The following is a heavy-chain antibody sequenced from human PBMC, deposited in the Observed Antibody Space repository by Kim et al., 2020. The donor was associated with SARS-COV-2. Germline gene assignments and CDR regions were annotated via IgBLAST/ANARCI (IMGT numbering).Heavy chain of an antibody. Sequence: GGSLRLSCAASGFTFSSYAMSWVRQVPGKGLEWVSAISDSGSRTYYTDSVKGRFSISRDNSKNTVYLQMNSLRAEDTAIYYCAKEAQGYSYAAQWGQGTLVTVSS. J-gene: IGHJ4*02. CDR1: GFTFSSYA. V-gene: IGHV3-23*01. CDR3: AKEAQGYSYAAQ. D-gene: IGHD5-18*01. CDR2: ISDSGSRT.